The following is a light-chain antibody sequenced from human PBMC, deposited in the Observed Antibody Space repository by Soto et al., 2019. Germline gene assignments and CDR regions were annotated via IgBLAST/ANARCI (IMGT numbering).Light chain of an antibody. V-gene: IGKV1-5*01. CDR1: QSISSW. J-gene: IGKJ1*01. Sequence: DIQMTQSPSILSASVGDRVTITCRASQSISSWLAWYQQKPGKAPKLLIYDASSLESGVPSRFSGSGSGTEFTLTISSLQPDDFATYYCQQYNSYLRTFGQGTKVDIK. CDR3: QQYNSYLRT. CDR2: DAS.